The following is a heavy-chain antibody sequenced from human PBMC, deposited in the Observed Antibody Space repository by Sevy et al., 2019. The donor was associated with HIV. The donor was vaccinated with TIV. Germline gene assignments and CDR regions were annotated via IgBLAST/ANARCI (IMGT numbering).Heavy chain of an antibody. CDR1: GFIFSYYG. CDR3: ARDPHEIMLSGSYYLY. J-gene: IGHJ4*02. CDR2: IWYDGSNT. Sequence: GGSLRLSCAASGFIFSYYGMHWVRQAPGKGLEWVAVIWYDGSNTIYADSVKGRFTISRDNSKNMLYLQMNSLRDEDTAVYYCARDPHEIMLSGSYYLYWGQGTRVTVSS. D-gene: IGHD1-26*01. V-gene: IGHV3-33*01.